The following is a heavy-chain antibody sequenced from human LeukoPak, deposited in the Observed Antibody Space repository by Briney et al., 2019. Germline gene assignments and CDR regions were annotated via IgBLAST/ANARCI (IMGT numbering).Heavy chain of an antibody. CDR3: AKSDHRGDGFNYDY. D-gene: IGHD5-24*01. V-gene: IGHV3-43*01. J-gene: IGHJ4*02. CDR2: ISWDGGVT. Sequence: TGGSLRLSCAASGFTFDDHTMHWVRQAPGRGREWVSLISWDGGVTKYAGSVKGRFTISRDNTKKSLYLQMNSLRTEDTALYYCAKSDHRGDGFNYDYWGQGTLVTVSS. CDR1: GFTFDDHT.